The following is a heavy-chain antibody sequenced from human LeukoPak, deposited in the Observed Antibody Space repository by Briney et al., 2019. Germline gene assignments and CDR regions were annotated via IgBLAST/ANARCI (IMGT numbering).Heavy chain of an antibody. Sequence: SETPSLTCTVSGGSISSYYWSWIRQPPGKGLEWIGYIYYSGSTNYNPSLKSRVTISVDTSKNQFSLKLSSVTAADTAVYYCARYSSSSGYFDYWGQGTLVTVSS. CDR1: GGSISSYY. CDR3: ARYSSSSGYFDY. CDR2: IYYSGST. V-gene: IGHV4-59*01. J-gene: IGHJ4*02. D-gene: IGHD6-6*01.